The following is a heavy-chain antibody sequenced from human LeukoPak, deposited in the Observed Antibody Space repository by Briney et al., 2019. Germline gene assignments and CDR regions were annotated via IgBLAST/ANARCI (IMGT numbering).Heavy chain of an antibody. V-gene: IGHV1-69*06. Sequence: SVKVSCKASGGTFSSYAISWVRQAPGQGLEWMGGIIPIFGTANYAQKFQGRVTITADNSTGTAYMELSSLRAEDTAVYYCARDFIWDAFDIWGQGTMVTVSS. D-gene: IGHD3-10*01. CDR1: GGTFSSYA. J-gene: IGHJ3*02. CDR2: IIPIFGTA. CDR3: ARDFIWDAFDI.